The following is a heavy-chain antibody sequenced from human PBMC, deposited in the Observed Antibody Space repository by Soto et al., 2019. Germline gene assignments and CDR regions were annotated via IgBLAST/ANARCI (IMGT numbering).Heavy chain of an antibody. V-gene: IGHV3-74*01. D-gene: IGHD3-3*01. CDR1: GFIFSSYW. CDR3: ARAISAYYFYYMDV. Sequence: QPGGSLRLSCAASGFIFSSYWMHWVRQAPGKGQVWVSHINADGGTTRFADSVKGRFTISRDNAKNTLYLQMDSLRAEDTAVYYCARAISAYYFYYMDVWGIGTTVTVSS. J-gene: IGHJ6*03. CDR2: INADGGTT.